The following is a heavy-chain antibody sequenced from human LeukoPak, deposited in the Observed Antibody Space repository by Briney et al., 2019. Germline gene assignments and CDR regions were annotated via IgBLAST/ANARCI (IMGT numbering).Heavy chain of an antibody. Sequence: PSETLSLTCTVSAVSISSYYWSWIRQPPGKGLEWIGYISYSGNTNYNPSLKSRVTISADTSKNQFSLKMSSVTAADTAVYFCARLRNWAWDFDSWGQGTLVTVSS. D-gene: IGHD7-27*01. V-gene: IGHV4-59*01. CDR2: ISYSGNT. J-gene: IGHJ4*02. CDR3: ARLRNWAWDFDS. CDR1: AVSISSYY.